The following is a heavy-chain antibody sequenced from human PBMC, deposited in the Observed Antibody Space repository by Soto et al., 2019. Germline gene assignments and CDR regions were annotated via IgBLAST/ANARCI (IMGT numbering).Heavy chain of an antibody. CDR3: AGDPRGMWELQRQWFDT. V-gene: IGHV3-11*01. CDR1: GFTLSDYY. J-gene: IGHJ5*02. D-gene: IGHD1-26*01. CDR2: NSNRESTI. Sequence: SLRLSCAASGFTLSDYYMAWIRQAPGKGLEWVAYNSNRESTIYYAVSVRGRFTISRDNAKNTLFLQMTSLRLEDTAVYYCAGDPRGMWELQRQWFDTWGQGTLVTVS.